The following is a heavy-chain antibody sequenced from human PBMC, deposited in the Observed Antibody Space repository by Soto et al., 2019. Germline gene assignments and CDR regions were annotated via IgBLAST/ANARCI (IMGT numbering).Heavy chain of an antibody. CDR3: AKSLPAEWYSSSWYEIYFDY. CDR2: ISGSGGST. J-gene: IGHJ4*02. V-gene: IGHV3-23*01. CDR1: GFTFSSYA. D-gene: IGHD6-13*01. Sequence: PGGSLRLSCAASGFTFSSYAMSWVRQAPGKGLEWVSAISGSGGSTYYADSVKGRFTISRDNSKNTLYLQMNSLRAEDTAVYYCAKSLPAEWYSSSWYEIYFDYWGQGTLVTVSS.